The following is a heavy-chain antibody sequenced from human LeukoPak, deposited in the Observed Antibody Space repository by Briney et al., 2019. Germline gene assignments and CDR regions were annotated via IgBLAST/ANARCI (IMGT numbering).Heavy chain of an antibody. V-gene: IGHV3-23*01. D-gene: IGHD6-13*01. CDR2: ISGSGGST. CDR3: AKRRPRSEQQLSPRTNYFDY. J-gene: IGHJ4*02. Sequence: GGSLRLSCAASGFTFSSYGMSWVRQAPGKGLEWVSAISGSGGSTYYADSVKGRFTISRDNSKNTLYLQMNSLRAEDTAVYYCAKRRPRSEQQLSPRTNYFDYWGQGTLVTVSS. CDR1: GFTFSSYG.